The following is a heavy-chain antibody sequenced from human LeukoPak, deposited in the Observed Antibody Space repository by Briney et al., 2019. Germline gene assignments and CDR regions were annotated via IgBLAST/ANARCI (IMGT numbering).Heavy chain of an antibody. CDR1: GGSISSYY. CDR2: IYYSGST. Sequence: SETLSLTCTVSGGSISSYYWGWIRQPPGKGLEWIGSIYYSGSTYYNPSLKSRVTMSVDTPKNQFSLKMSSVTAADTAVYYCARTPEVVGWFDPWGQGTLVTVSS. J-gene: IGHJ5*02. CDR3: ARTPEVVGWFDP. V-gene: IGHV4-39*01.